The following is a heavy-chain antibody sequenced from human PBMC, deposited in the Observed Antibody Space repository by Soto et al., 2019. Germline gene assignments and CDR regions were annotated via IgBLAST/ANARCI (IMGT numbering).Heavy chain of an antibody. J-gene: IGHJ5*02. CDR3: ARDLGYGAEWFDP. CDR1: GGSISSGGYY. Sequence: SQXXSLTCTVSGGSISSGGYYWSWXRQHXXKGLEWIGYIYYSGSTYYNPSLKSRVTISVDTSKNQFSLKLSSVTAADTAVYYCARDLGYGAEWFDPWGQGTLVTVSS. V-gene: IGHV4-31*03. D-gene: IGHD4-17*01. CDR2: IYYSGST.